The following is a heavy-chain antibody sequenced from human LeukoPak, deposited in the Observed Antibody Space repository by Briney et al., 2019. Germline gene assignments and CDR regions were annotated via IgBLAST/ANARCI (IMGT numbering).Heavy chain of an antibody. CDR1: GFTFNTYT. CDR3: ARDQWYSSSWYGNYMDV. Sequence: GGSLRLSCAASGFTFNTYTMNWVRQAPGKGLEWVSSISSGSGSMFYIDSVRGRFTISRDNARNSLYLQMNSLRAEDTAVYYCARDQWYSSSWYGNYMDVWGKGTTVTISS. V-gene: IGHV3-21*01. CDR2: ISSGSGSM. J-gene: IGHJ6*03. D-gene: IGHD6-13*01.